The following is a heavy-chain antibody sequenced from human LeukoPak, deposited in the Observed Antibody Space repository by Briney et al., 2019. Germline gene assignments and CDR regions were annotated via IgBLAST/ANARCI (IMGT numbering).Heavy chain of an antibody. CDR2: IYYSGST. V-gene: IGHV4-30-4*08. J-gene: IGHJ4*02. CDR1: GGSISSGDYY. Sequence: PSETLSLTCTVSGGSISSGDYYWSWIRQRPGKGLEWIGNIYYSGSTYYNPSLKSRVIISVDTSKNQFSLKLSSVTAADTAVYYWARGGYSHGSQRDNFDYWGQGTLVTVSS. CDR3: ARGGYSHGSQRDNFDY. D-gene: IGHD5-18*01.